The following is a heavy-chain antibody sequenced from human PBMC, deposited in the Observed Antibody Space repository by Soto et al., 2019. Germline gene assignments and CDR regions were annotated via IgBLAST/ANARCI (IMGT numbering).Heavy chain of an antibody. V-gene: IGHV3-30-3*01. Sequence: GGSLRLSCAASGFTFSSYAMHWVRQAPGKGLEWVAVISYDGSNKYYADSVKGRFTISRDNSKNTLYLQMNSLRAEDTAVYYCARGPYPRITMVRTNFDYWGQGTLVTVSS. J-gene: IGHJ4*02. CDR3: ARGPYPRITMVRTNFDY. CDR1: GFTFSSYA. D-gene: IGHD3-10*01. CDR2: ISYDGSNK.